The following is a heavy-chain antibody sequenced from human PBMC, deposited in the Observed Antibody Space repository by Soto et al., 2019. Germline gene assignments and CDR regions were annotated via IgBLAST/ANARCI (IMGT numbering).Heavy chain of an antibody. CDR2: ISGSGGGT. D-gene: IGHD4-4*01. V-gene: IGHV3-23*01. Sequence: GGSLRLSCAASGFTFSSYAMSWVRQAPGKGLEWVSAISGSGGGTYYADSVKGRFTISRDNSKNTLYRQMNSLRVEDTAVYYCAKDRASTGDRPRFDPWGQGTLVTVSS. CDR1: GFTFSSYA. CDR3: AKDRASTGDRPRFDP. J-gene: IGHJ5*02.